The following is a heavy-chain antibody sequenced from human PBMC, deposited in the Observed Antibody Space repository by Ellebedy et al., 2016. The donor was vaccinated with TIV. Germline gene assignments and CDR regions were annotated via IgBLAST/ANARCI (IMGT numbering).Heavy chain of an antibody. Sequence: AASVKVSCKASGGTFSNYAFSWVRQAPGQGLEWMGWISAYNGNTNYAQKLQGRVTMTTDTSTSTAYMELRSLRSDDTAVYYCAREGGYYYDSSGFRYFQHWGQGTLVTVSS. CDR1: GGTFSNYA. V-gene: IGHV1-18*04. CDR2: ISAYNGNT. D-gene: IGHD3-22*01. J-gene: IGHJ1*01. CDR3: AREGGYYYDSSGFRYFQH.